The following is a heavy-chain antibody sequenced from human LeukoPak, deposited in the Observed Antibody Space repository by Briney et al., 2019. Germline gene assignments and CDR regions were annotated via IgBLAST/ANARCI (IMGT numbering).Heavy chain of an antibody. CDR3: AREYSECGYSYGYYCNWFDP. Sequence: GGSLRLSCAASGFTFSSYSMNWVRRAPGKGREWVSSISSSSDYIYYADAVRGGFPISGDNAKNSLHLHMNSQIAEDTPVYHCAREYSECGYSYGYYCNWFDPWGQGTLVTVSS. J-gene: IGHJ5*02. V-gene: IGHV3-21*01. CDR1: GFTFSSYS. D-gene: IGHD5-18*01. CDR2: ISSSSDYI.